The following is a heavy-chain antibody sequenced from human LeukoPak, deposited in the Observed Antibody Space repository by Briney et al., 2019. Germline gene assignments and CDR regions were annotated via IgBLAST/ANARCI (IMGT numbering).Heavy chain of an antibody. CDR2: MNPNSGNT. D-gene: IGHD3-10*01. J-gene: IGHJ4*02. CDR3: ARVVTMVRGVIKYYFDY. Sequence: ASVKVSCKASGYTFTSYDINWVRQATGQGLEWMGWMNPNSGNTGYAQKFQGRVTITRNTSISTAYMELSSLRSEDTAVYYCARVVTMVRGVIKYYFDYWGQGTLVTVSS. CDR1: GYTFTSYD. V-gene: IGHV1-8*03.